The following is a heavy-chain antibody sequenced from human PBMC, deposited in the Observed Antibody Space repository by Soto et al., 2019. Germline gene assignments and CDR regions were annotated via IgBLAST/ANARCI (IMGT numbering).Heavy chain of an antibody. CDR3: AKDVERYCSSTSCSIDY. CDR1: GFTFSSYS. D-gene: IGHD2-2*01. Sequence: PGGSLRLSCAASGFTFSSYSMNWVRQAPGKGLEWVSSISSSSSCIYYADSVKGRFTISRDNSKNTLYLQMNSLRAEDTAVYYCAKDVERYCSSTSCSIDYWGQGTLVTVSS. J-gene: IGHJ4*02. CDR2: ISSSSSCI. V-gene: IGHV3-21*04.